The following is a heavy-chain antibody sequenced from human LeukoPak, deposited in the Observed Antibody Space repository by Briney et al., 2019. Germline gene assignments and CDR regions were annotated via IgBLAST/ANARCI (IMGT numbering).Heavy chain of an antibody. D-gene: IGHD6-19*01. CDR1: GFTFSSYS. CDR3: ARDRGSGWHTFAA. CDR2: ISSCTSYI. V-gene: IGHV3-21*01. Sequence: GGSLTLSCAASGFTFSSYSMNGLRQAPGKGLEWVSSISSCTSYILYAASVRGRVHISRDNAKNSLYLQMNSMRVEDTAVYYCARDRGSGWHTFAAWGQGSLVTPSS. J-gene: IGHJ5*02.